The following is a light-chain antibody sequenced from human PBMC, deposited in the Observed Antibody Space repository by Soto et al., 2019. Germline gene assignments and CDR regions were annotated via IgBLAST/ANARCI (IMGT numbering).Light chain of an antibody. CDR3: QQYIRWPLT. CDR2: DAS. Sequence: EMVVTQSPATLSVSPGERVTLSCRTSQDVSSKLAWYQQKPGQPPSLLIYDASTRATGTPARFSGSRSGTEFTLAVSSLQSEDYALYFCQQYIRWPLTFGGGTKVEIK. CDR1: QDVSSK. V-gene: IGKV3D-15*01. J-gene: IGKJ4*01.